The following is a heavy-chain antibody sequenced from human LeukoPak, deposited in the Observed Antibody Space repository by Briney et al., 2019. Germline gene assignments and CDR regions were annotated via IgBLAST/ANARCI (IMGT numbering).Heavy chain of an antibody. D-gene: IGHD6-19*01. V-gene: IGHV1-2*02. Sequence: ASVKVSCKASGYTFTGYYMHWVRQAPGQGLEWMGWINPNSGGTNYAQKFQGRVTMTRDTSISTAYMELSRLRSDDTAVYYCAVAGRLDYYYYYGMDVWGQGTTVTVSS. J-gene: IGHJ6*02. CDR3: AVAGRLDYYYYYGMDV. CDR2: INPNSGGT. CDR1: GYTFTGYY.